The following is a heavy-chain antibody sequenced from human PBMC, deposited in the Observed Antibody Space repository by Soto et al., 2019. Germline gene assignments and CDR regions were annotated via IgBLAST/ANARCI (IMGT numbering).Heavy chain of an antibody. CDR1: GFTFSNYA. V-gene: IGHV3-23*01. D-gene: IGHD3-10*01. Sequence: EVQLLESGGGSVQPGGSLRLSCAASGFTFSNYAMTWVRQAPGKGLEWVSTMSGTAGNTYYADSVKGRFTISRDNSKNTLYLQLNSLRAEDTAVYYCAKKYYFGSGSYVFYSDYWRQGTLVTVSS. CDR2: MSGTAGNT. CDR3: AKKYYFGSGSYVFYSDY. J-gene: IGHJ4*02.